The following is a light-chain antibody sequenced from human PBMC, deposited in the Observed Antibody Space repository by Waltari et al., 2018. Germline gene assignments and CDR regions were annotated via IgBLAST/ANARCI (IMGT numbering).Light chain of an antibody. CDR2: EVR. CDR1: SSDVGAYTF. J-gene: IGLJ1*01. V-gene: IGLV2-14*01. Sequence: QSALTQPASVSGSPGQSITISCTGTSSDVGAYTFVSWYQQHPGKAPKIFIYEVRNRPSGVSNRFSGSKSGNTASLTISGLQAEDEADYYCSSYTTISTRVFGTGTKVTVL. CDR3: SSYTTISTRV.